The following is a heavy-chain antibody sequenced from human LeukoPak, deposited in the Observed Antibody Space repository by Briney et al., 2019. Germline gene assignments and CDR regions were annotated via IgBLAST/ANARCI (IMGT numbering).Heavy chain of an antibody. CDR2: IWYDGSNK. Sequence: GGSLRLSCAASGFTFSSYGMHWVRQAPGKGLEWVAVIWYDGSNKYYADSVKGRFTISRDNSKNTLYLQMNSLRAEDTAVYYCARGGDSSGYLALGPDYWDQGTLVTVSS. J-gene: IGHJ4*02. CDR1: GFTFSSYG. D-gene: IGHD3-22*01. V-gene: IGHV3-33*01. CDR3: ARGGDSSGYLALGPDY.